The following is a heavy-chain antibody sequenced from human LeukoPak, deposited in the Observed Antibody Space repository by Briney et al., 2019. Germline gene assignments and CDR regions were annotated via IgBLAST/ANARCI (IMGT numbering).Heavy chain of an antibody. V-gene: IGHV1-69*01. Sequence: SVKVPCKASGGTFSSYAISWVRQAPGQGLEWMGGITPIFGTANYAQKFQGRVTITADESTSTAYMELSSLRSEDTAVYYCARDKGYCSGGSCYFSYNDYWGQGTLVTVSS. CDR3: ARDKGYCSGGSCYFSYNDY. J-gene: IGHJ4*02. CDR2: ITPIFGTA. CDR1: GGTFSSYA. D-gene: IGHD2-15*01.